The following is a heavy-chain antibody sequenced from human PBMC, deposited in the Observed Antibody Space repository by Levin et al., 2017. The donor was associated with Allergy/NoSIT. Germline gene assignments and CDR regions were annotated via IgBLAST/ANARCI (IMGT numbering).Heavy chain of an antibody. J-gene: IGHJ4*02. V-gene: IGHV3-33*01. CDR3: ARDDSSMAVTGTVVAS. CDR1: GFTFSSYG. CDR2: IWYDGSQT. D-gene: IGHD6-19*01. Sequence: HAGGSLRLSCAASGFTFSSYGMHWVRQAPGKGLEWVAIIWYDGSQTFYADSVKGRFTIARDNSKNSLYLQMNTLRGEDTAVYYCARDDSSMAVTGTVVASWGQGTLVTVSS.